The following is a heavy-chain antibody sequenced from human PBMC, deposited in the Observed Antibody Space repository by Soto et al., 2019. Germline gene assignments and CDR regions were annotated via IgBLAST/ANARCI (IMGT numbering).Heavy chain of an antibody. D-gene: IGHD1-1*01. CDR2: INPNGGST. Sequence: VQLVQSGAEVKKPGASVQVSCKTSGYSFSNYSMHWVRQVPGQGLEWMGKINPNGGSTSLAQKFKDAVTMTRYTSTNKVYMKLSSLTAEDTAVYDCARDGVQLWPRDYCDYWGQGTLVTVSS. V-gene: IGHV1-46*01. J-gene: IGHJ4*02. CDR1: GYSFSNYS. CDR3: ARDGVQLWPRDYCDY.